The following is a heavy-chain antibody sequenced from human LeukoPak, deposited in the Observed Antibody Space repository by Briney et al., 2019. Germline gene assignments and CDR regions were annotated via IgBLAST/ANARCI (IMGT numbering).Heavy chain of an antibody. CDR3: AKSRGGFCSSTTCYGLEY. CDR1: GFTFSSYG. Sequence: GSSLRLSCAASGFTFSSYGMHWVRQAPGKGLEWVAVVSYDGSNEDYADSVKGRFTISRDNDKNTLYLQMNSLRAEDTAVYFCAKSRGGFCSSTTCYGLEYWGQGTLVAVSS. V-gene: IGHV3-30*18. D-gene: IGHD2-2*01. J-gene: IGHJ4*02. CDR2: VSYDGSNE.